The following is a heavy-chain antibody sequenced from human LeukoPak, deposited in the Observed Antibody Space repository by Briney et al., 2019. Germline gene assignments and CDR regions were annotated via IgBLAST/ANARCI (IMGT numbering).Heavy chain of an antibody. CDR2: ISSSGSTI. V-gene: IGHV3-11*01. J-gene: IGHJ6*03. CDR3: ARDGLYYGSGSHYYYYYYMDV. D-gene: IGHD3-10*01. CDR1: GFTFSDYY. Sequence: GGSLRLSFAASGFTFSDYYMSWIRQAPGKGLEWVSYISSSGSTIYYADSVKGRFTISRDNAKNSLYLQMNSLRAEDTAVYYCARDGLYYGSGSHYYYYYYMDVWGKGTTVTVSS.